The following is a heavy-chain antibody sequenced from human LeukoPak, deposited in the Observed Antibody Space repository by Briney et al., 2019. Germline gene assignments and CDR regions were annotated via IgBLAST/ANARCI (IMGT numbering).Heavy chain of an antibody. CDR3: AKEGRGMGAATIDY. Sequence: PGGSLRLSCAASGFTFSNYAMSWVRQAPGKGLERVSGISGSGGSTYYADSVGRFSISRDNSNNTLYLQMTSLRAEDTAVYYCAKEGRGMGAATIDYWGQGTLVTVSS. CDR2: ISGSGGST. D-gene: IGHD1-26*01. CDR1: GFTFSNYA. V-gene: IGHV3-23*01. J-gene: IGHJ4*02.